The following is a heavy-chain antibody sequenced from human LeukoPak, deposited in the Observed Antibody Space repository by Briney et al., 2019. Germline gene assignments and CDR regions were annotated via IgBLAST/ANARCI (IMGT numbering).Heavy chain of an antibody. CDR1: GFTFSSYA. CDR3: GTAFEF. J-gene: IGHJ4*02. V-gene: IGHV3-74*01. CDR2: INNDGRST. Sequence: PGGSLRLSCAASGFTFSSYAMSWVRQAPGKGLEWVSRINNDGRSTSYADPVKGRFTISRDNAKNTLYMQMNSLRAEDTAVYYCGTAFEFWGQGTLVTVSS. D-gene: IGHD5-18*01.